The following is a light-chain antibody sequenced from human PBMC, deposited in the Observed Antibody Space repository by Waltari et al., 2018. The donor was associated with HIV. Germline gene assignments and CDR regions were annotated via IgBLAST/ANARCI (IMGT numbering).Light chain of an antibody. CDR2: LNSDGSH. CDR3: QTWGTGMV. J-gene: IGLJ2*01. V-gene: IGLV4-69*01. CDR1: SGHSSYA. Sequence: QLVLTQSPSASASLGASVKLTCTLSSGHSSYAIAWQQQQPEKGPRYLMKLNSDGSHSKGDGIPDRFSGSSSGAERYLTISSLQSDDEADYYCQTWGTGMVFGGGTKLTVL.